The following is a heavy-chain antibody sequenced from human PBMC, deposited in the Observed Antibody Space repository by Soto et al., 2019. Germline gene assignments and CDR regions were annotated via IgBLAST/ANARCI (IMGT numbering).Heavy chain of an antibody. CDR3: VRDWKEGVGSAFYY. D-gene: IGHD1-26*01. CDR1: GYTFISYG. V-gene: IGHV1-18*01. CDR2: SSTYNGNT. J-gene: IGHJ4*02. Sequence: QVQLVQSGAEVEKPGASVKVSCKASGYTFISYGIGWVRQAPGQGLEWMGWSSTYNGNTKYAQKFQGRVTMTTDTSTSTAYMDLRSLRSDDTAVYYCVRDWKEGVGSAFYYWGQGTLVAVSS.